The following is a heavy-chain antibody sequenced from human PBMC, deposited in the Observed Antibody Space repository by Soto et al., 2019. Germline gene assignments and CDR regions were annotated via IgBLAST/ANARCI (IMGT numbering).Heavy chain of an antibody. J-gene: IGHJ4*02. CDR1: GYTFTSYG. CDR3: ARSGYGNYTFPT. CDR2: ISAYNGNT. V-gene: IGHV1-18*01. D-gene: IGHD1-7*01. Sequence: QLQLVQSGAEVKKPGDSVKVSCKASGYTFTSYGISWVRQAPGQGLEWMGWISAYNGNTNYAQKLQGRVTMTTDTPTSPPYRDVRSPRSHATAVFCWARSGYGNYTFPTGGQGPLFTVS.